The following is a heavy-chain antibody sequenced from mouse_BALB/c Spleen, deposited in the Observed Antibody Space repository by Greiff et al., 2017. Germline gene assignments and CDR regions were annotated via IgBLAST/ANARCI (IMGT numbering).Heavy chain of an antibody. V-gene: IGHV5-4*02. D-gene: IGHD2-10*01. J-gene: IGHJ2*01. CDR3: ARAYYGNYVDY. Sequence: EVQGVESGGGLVKPGGSLKLSCAASGFTFSDYYMYWVRQTPEKRLEWVATISDGGSYTYYPDSVKGRFTISRDNAKNTLYLQMSSLKSEDTAMYYCARAYYGNYVDYWGQGTTLTVSS. CDR2: ISDGGSYT. CDR1: GFTFSDYY.